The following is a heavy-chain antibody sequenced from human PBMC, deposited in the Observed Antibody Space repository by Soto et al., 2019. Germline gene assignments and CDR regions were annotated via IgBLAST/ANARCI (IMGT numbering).Heavy chain of an antibody. J-gene: IGHJ4*02. V-gene: IGHV4-59*07. CDR2: IYYSGST. D-gene: IGHD2-15*01. CDR3: ARAGAATLSDY. Sequence: SDTLSLTYSASGSPIGNYSCSWTRQPPGKGLEWIGYIYYSGSTNYNPSLKSRVTISVDTSKNQFSLKLGSVTAADTAVYYCARAGAATLSDYWGQGTLVTVSS. CDR1: GSPIGNYS.